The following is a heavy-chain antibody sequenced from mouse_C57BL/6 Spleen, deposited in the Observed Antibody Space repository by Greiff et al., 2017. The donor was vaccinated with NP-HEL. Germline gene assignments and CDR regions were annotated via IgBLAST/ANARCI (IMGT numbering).Heavy chain of an antibody. CDR2: IHPGSGST. D-gene: IGHD1-1*01. CDR3: ERHEYYDVMDY. J-gene: IGHJ4*01. V-gene: IGHV1-55*01. Sequence: QVQLQQPGAELVKPGASVKMSCKASGYTFTSYWIPWVKQRPGQGLEWIGDIHPGSGSTNYNEKFKSKATLTVDKSSSTAYMQLSSLTSEDSAVYYCERHEYYDVMDYWGQGTSLTVSS. CDR1: GYTFTSYW.